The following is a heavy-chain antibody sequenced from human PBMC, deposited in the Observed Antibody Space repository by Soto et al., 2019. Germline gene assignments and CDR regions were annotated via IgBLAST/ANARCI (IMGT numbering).Heavy chain of an antibody. Sequence: SVKVSCKASGFTFTSSAMQWVRQARGQSLEWIRRIVVGSGNTNYAQKFQERVTITRDMSTSTAYMELSSLRSEDTAVYYCAAPRVNTYYDILTGSSNYYYYYGMDVWGQGTTVTVSS. V-gene: IGHV1-58*02. CDR1: GFTFTSSA. CDR3: AAPRVNTYYDILTGSSNYYYYYGMDV. CDR2: IVVGSGNT. J-gene: IGHJ6*02. D-gene: IGHD3-9*01.